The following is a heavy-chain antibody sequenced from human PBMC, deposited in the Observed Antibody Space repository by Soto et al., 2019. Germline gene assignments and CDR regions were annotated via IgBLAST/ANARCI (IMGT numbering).Heavy chain of an antibody. Sequence: QVQLVESGGGVVQPGRSLRLSCAASGFTFSSYGMHWVRQAPGKGLEWVAVISYDGSNKYYADSVKGRFTISRDNSKNTLYLQMNSLRAEDTAVYYCAKDRVPPGPYYYNYYMDVWGKGTTVTVSS. J-gene: IGHJ6*03. V-gene: IGHV3-30*18. D-gene: IGHD3-10*01. CDR2: ISYDGSNK. CDR3: AKDRVPPGPYYYNYYMDV. CDR1: GFTFSSYG.